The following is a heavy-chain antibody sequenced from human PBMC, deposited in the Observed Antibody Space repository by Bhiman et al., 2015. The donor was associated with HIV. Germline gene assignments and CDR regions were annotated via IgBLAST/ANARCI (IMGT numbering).Heavy chain of an antibody. V-gene: IGHV3-30*14. CDR1: GFTFRTYA. Sequence: QVQLAESGGGVVQPGRSLRVSCAASGFTFRTYAMHWVRQAPRKGLEWVAVISHDGSSNYYTDAVKGRFTISRDNSKNTLYLQMGSLRAEDMAVYYCARVAWSNPFLDYWGQGTLVTVSS. CDR2: ISHDGSSN. D-gene: IGHD2-15*01. CDR3: ARVAWSNPFLDY. J-gene: IGHJ4*02.